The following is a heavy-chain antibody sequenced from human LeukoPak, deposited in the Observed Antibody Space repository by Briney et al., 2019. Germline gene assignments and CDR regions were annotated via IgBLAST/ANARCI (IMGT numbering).Heavy chain of an antibody. Sequence: GRSLRLSCAASGFTFSSYAMHWVRQAPGKGLEWVAVISYDGSNKYYADSVKGRFTISRDNSKNTLYLQMNSLRAEDTAVYYCVRGMAVAGIYLYWGQGTLVTVSS. J-gene: IGHJ4*01. CDR1: GFTFSSYA. V-gene: IGHV3-30-3*01. CDR2: ISYDGSNK. D-gene: IGHD6-19*01. CDR3: VRGMAVAGIYLY.